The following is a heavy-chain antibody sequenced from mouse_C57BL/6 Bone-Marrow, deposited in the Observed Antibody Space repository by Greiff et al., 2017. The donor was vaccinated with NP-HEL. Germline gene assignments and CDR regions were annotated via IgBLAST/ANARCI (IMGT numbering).Heavy chain of an antibody. CDR2: ISDGGSYT. J-gene: IGHJ2*01. V-gene: IGHV5-4*01. CDR3: AREEETYYSNSLDY. D-gene: IGHD2-5*01. Sequence: EVKLMESGGGLVKPGGSLKLSCAASGFTFSSYAMSWVRQTPEKRLEWVATISDGGSYTYYPDNVKGRFTISRDNAKNNLYLQMSHLKSEDTAMYYCAREEETYYSNSLDYWGQGTTLTVSS. CDR1: GFTFSSYA.